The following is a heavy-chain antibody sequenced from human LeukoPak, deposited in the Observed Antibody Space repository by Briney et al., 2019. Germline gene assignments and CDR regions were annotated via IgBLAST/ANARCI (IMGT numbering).Heavy chain of an antibody. V-gene: IGHV4-61*02. D-gene: IGHD3-10*01. Sequence: SETLSLTCAVSGASLYSASYYWTWIRQPAGEGLEWIGRIYTSGSTAYNPSLKSRLTISLDTSKNQFPLKLSSVTAADTAVYYCARKGMVRGNRWFDPWGQGTLVTVSS. CDR1: GASLYSASYY. CDR2: IYTSGST. J-gene: IGHJ5*02. CDR3: ARKGMVRGNRWFDP.